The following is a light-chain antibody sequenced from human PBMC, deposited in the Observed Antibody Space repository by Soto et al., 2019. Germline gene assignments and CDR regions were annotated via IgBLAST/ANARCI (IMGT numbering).Light chain of an antibody. CDR2: GAS. V-gene: IGKV3-15*01. CDR3: QQYNNWLRTWT. J-gene: IGKJ1*01. CDR1: QSVSSN. Sequence: EIVMTQSPATLSVSPGERATLSCMASQSVSSNLAWYQQKPGQAPRLLIYGASTRATGIPARFSGSGSGTEFTLTISSLQSEDFAVYYCQQYNNWLRTWTFGQGTKVDIK.